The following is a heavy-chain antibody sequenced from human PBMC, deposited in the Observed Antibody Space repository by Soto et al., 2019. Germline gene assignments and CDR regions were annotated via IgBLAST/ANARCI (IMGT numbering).Heavy chain of an antibody. D-gene: IGHD6-6*01. CDR1: GFTFSSYG. CDR3: ARDDPEYSSSSAYYYGMDV. Sequence: HPGGSLRLSCAASGFTFSSYGMHWVRQAPGKGLEWVAVIWYDGSNKYYADSVKGRFTISRDNSKNTLYLQMNSLRAEDTAVYYCARDDPEYSSSSAYYYGMDVWGQGTTVTVSS. CDR2: IWYDGSNK. V-gene: IGHV3-33*01. J-gene: IGHJ6*02.